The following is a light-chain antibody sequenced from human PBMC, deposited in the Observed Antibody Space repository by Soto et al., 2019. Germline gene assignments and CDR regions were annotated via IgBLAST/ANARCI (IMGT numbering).Light chain of an antibody. CDR1: SSDVGGYNY. J-gene: IGLJ1*01. CDR2: EVS. Sequence: QSVLAQPASVSGSPGQSITISCTGTSSDVGGYNYVSWYQQYPGKAPKLMIYEVSKRPSGVPDRFSGSKSGNTASLTVSGLQAEDEADYYCSSYGGGYNYVFGTGTKVTVL. CDR3: SSYGGGYNYV. V-gene: IGLV2-8*01.